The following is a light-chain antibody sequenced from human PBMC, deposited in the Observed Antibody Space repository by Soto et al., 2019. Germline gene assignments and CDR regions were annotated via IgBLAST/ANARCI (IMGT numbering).Light chain of an antibody. CDR3: QKYNNWSQIT. CDR1: QSVSGN. CDR2: GAS. J-gene: IGKJ3*01. V-gene: IGKV3-15*01. Sequence: EIVMTQSPATLSVSPGERATLSCRASQSVSGNLAWYQQKPGQAPRLLIYGASTRATGIPARFSGSGSWTEFTLSIISLQSEDFAVYSCQKYNNWSQITFGPGTKVDIK.